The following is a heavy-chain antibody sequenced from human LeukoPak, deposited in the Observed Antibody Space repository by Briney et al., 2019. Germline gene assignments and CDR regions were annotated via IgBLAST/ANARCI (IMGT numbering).Heavy chain of an antibody. J-gene: IGHJ6*03. Sequence: ASVKVSCKASGGTFSSYAISWVRQAPGQGLEWMGGIIPIFGTANYAQKFQGRVTITTDESTSTAYMELSSLRSEDTAVYYCARASFGVVPAAMGYYYYYMDVWGKGTTVTVSS. V-gene: IGHV1-69*05. CDR3: ARASFGVVPAAMGYYYYYMDV. CDR1: GGTFSSYA. D-gene: IGHD2-2*01. CDR2: IIPIFGTA.